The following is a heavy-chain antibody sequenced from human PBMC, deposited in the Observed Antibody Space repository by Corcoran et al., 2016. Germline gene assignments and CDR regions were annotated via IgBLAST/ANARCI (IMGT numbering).Heavy chain of an antibody. CDR2: IKSKTDGGTT. V-gene: IGHV3-15*01. J-gene: IGHJ6*02. CDR3: TTEGGYDFWSGYFYYGMDV. Sequence: EVQLVESGGGLVKPGGSLRLSCAASGFTFSNAWMSWVRQAPGKGLEWVGRIKSKTDGGTTDYAAPVKGRFTISRYDSKNTLYLQMNSLKTGDTAVYYCTTEGGYDFWSGYFYYGMDVWVQGTTFTVSS. D-gene: IGHD3-3*01. CDR1: GFTFSNAW.